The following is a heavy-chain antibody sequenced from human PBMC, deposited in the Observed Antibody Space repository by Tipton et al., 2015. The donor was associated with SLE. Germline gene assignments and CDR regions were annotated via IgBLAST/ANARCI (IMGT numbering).Heavy chain of an antibody. J-gene: IGHJ4*02. V-gene: IGHV4-38-2*02. CDR2: IYHSGST. CDR3: AREGQTPDY. Sequence: TLSLTCAVSGYSISSGYYWGWIRQPPGKGLEWIGRIYHSGSTYYNPSLKSRVTISVDTSKNPFSLKLSSVTAADTAVYYCAREGQTPDYWGQGTLVTVSS. CDR1: GYSISSGYY.